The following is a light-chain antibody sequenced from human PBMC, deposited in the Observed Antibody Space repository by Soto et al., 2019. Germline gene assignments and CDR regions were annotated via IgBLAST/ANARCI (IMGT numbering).Light chain of an antibody. CDR2: GAS. CDR3: QQYGSSPPT. Sequence: EIVLTQSPGTLSLSPGERATLSCRASQRVSSSYLAWDQQKPGQAPRLLIYGASSRATGIPDRFSGSGSGTDFTLTISRLEPEDFAVYYCQQYGSSPPTFGQGTKLEIK. J-gene: IGKJ2*01. CDR1: QRVSSSY. V-gene: IGKV3-20*01.